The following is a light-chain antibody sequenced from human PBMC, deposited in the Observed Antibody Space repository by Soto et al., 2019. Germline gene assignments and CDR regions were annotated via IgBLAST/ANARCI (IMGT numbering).Light chain of an antibody. J-gene: IGKJ2*01. CDR3: QQYDTSSYT. Sequence: EIVLTQSPGTLSLSPGERATLSCRASQSVSSSYLVWYQQKPGQAPGRLIYGASSRATGIPDRFSGSGSGTDFTLTISRLEPEDFAVYYCQQYDTSSYTFGQWTKLEIK. CDR2: GAS. V-gene: IGKV3-20*01. CDR1: QSVSSSY.